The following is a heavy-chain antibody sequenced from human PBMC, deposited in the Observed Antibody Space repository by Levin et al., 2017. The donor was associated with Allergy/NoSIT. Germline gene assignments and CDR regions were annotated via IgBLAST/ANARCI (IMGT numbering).Heavy chain of an antibody. J-gene: IGHJ4*02. V-gene: IGHV2-5*02. D-gene: IGHD1-1*01. CDR2: IYWDNDK. Sequence: PTLVKPTQTLTLTCTFSGFSLSTSGVGVGWIRQPPGEALECLALIYWDNDKRYSPSLRSRLTITKDTSKNQVVLTMTNMDPVDTATYFCAHRRGGYSWNGGYFDYWGQGILVSVSS. CDR1: GFSLSTSGVG. CDR3: AHRRGGYSWNGGYFDY.